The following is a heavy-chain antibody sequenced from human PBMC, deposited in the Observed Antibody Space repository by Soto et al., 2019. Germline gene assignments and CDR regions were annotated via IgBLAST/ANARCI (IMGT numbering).Heavy chain of an antibody. CDR3: ARQPHYKYSSSSGSGYYYYYGMDV. V-gene: IGHV1-8*01. Sequence: GASVKVSCKASGYTLTSYDINWVRQATGQGLEWMGWMNPNSGNTGYAQKFQGRVTMTRNTPISTAYMELSSLRSEDTAVYYCARQPHYKYSSSSGSGYYYYYGMDVWGQGTTVTVSS. J-gene: IGHJ6*02. CDR2: MNPNSGNT. CDR1: GYTLTSYD. D-gene: IGHD6-6*01.